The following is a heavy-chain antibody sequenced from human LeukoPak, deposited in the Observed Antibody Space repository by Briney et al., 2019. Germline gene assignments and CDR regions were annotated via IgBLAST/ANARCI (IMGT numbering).Heavy chain of an antibody. CDR3: AKGDHDRGSTN. J-gene: IGHJ4*02. CDR1: GFTINNFA. D-gene: IGHD2-2*01. Sequence: PGGSLRLSCAASGFTINNFAMTWVRQAPGKGLEWVSTINSAGNTFYTDSVKGRFTISRDNSKNTLNLQMNSLRVEDTAVFYCAKGDHDRGSTNWGQGTLVTVSS. CDR2: INSAGNT. V-gene: IGHV3-23*01.